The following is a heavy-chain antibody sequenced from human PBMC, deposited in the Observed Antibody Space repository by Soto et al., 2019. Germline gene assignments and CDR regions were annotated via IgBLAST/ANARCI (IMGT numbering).Heavy chain of an antibody. CDR2: ISYDGVNK. CDR1: GFSFDSYA. CDR3: AKDRHPDGIWTFDY. D-gene: IGHD3-9*01. V-gene: IGHV3-30-3*01. J-gene: IGHJ4*02. Sequence: PGGSLRLSCAASGFSFDSYAMHWVRQAPGKLEWLAIISYDGVNKFYADSVRGRFTISRDDSKNILYLQMNSPRAEDTAIYYCAKDRHPDGIWTFDYWGRGTLVTVSS.